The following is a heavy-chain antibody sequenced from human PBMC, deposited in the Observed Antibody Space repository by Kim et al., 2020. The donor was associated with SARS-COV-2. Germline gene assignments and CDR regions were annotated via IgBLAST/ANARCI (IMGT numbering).Heavy chain of an antibody. D-gene: IGHD6-19*01. V-gene: IGHV3-11*04. CDR1: GFNVTDYY. CDR3: TRTPSSIAVASDY. CDR2: ISGTGNTI. J-gene: IGHJ4*02. Sequence: LSLTCAVSGFNVTDYYMTWIRQAPGKGPEWISYISGTGNTIFYADSVKGRFTISRDKATNSLFLQMNSLRAEDTALYYCTRTPSSIAVASDYWGQGTMDTVSS.